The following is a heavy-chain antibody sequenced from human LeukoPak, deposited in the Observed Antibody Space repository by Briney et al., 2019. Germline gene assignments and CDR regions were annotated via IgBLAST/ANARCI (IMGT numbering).Heavy chain of an antibody. D-gene: IGHD1-26*01. CDR3: ASRGVGATGYYYYYMDI. CDR1: GGTFSSYA. J-gene: IGHJ6*03. CDR2: IIPIFGTA. V-gene: IGHV1-69*13. Sequence: SVKVSCKASGGTFSSYAISWVRQTPGQGLEWMGGIIPIFGTANYAQKFQGRVTITADESTSTAYMELSSLRSEDTAVYYCASRGVGATGYYYYYMDIWGKGTTVTVSS.